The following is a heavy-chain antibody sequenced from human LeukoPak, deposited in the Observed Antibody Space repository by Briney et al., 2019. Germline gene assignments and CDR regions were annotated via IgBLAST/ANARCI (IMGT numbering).Heavy chain of an antibody. CDR1: GGSISSAGYY. Sequence: SQTLSLTCIVSGGSISSAGYYWIWIRQHPGKGLEWIGSIYYSGSTYYNPSLKSRVTISVDTSKNQFSLKLSSVTAADTAVYYCARSGDRLGELSFGYWGQGTLVTVSS. J-gene: IGHJ4*02. V-gene: IGHV4-31*03. CDR3: ARSGDRLGELSFGY. CDR2: IYYSGST. D-gene: IGHD3-16*02.